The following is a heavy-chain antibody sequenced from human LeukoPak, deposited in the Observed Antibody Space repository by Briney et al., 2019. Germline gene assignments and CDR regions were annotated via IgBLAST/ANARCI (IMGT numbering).Heavy chain of an antibody. Sequence: ASVKVSCKASGYTFTSYAMHWVRQAPGQGLEWMGWINPNSGGTNYAQKFQGWVTMTRDTSISTAYMELSRLRSDDTAVYYCARGPGSSKAPDPYVEYGMDVWGQGTTVTVSS. J-gene: IGHJ6*02. CDR1: GYTFTSYA. V-gene: IGHV1-2*04. CDR2: INPNSGGT. D-gene: IGHD3-16*01. CDR3: ARGPGSSKAPDPYVEYGMDV.